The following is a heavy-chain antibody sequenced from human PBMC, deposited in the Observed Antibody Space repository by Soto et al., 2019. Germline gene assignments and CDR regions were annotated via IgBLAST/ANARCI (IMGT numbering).Heavy chain of an antibody. Sequence: QVQLRESGPGLVKPSETLSLTCTVSGGSISSYYWSWIRQPPGKGLEWIGYIYYSGSTNYNPSLKSRVTLSVDTSKNQFSLKLSSVTAADTAVYYCASHGDMTTVTHFDYWGQGTLVSVSS. V-gene: IGHV4-59*08. D-gene: IGHD4-17*01. CDR2: IYYSGST. J-gene: IGHJ4*02. CDR3: ASHGDMTTVTHFDY. CDR1: GGSISSYY.